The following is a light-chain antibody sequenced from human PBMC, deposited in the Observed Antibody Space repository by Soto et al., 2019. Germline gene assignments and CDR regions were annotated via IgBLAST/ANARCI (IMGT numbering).Light chain of an antibody. CDR2: GAS. V-gene: IGKV1-39*01. Sequence: DTQMTQSPSSLSASVGERVTITCRASQSIGNYLSWYAQKPGKAPKLLIYGASSLQSGVPSRFSGSGSGTYFTLTINNLQPEDFATYYCQQGDNIPFTFGQGTKLEI. CDR3: QQGDNIPFT. J-gene: IGKJ2*01. CDR1: QSIGNY.